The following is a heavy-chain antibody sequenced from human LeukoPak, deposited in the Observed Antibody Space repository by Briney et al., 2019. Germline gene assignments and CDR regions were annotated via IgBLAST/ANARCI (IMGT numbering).Heavy chain of an antibody. J-gene: IGHJ4*02. CDR3: ARQYRQQLVQEYYFDY. D-gene: IGHD6-13*01. Sequence: SETLSLTCTVSGGSISSYYWSWIRQPPGKGLEWIGYIYTSGSTNYNPSLKSRVTISVDTYKNQFSLKLSSVTAADTAVYYCARQYRQQLVQEYYFDYWGQGTLVTVSS. V-gene: IGHV4-4*08. CDR2: IYTSGST. CDR1: GGSISSYY.